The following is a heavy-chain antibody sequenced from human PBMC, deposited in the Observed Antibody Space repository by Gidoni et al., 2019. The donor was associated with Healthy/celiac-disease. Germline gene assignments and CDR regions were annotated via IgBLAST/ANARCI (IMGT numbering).Heavy chain of an antibody. Sequence: EVQLLESGGGLVQPGGSLRLSCAASGFPFSSYAMSWVRQAPGKGLEWVSAISGSGGSTYYADSVKGRFTISRDNSKNTLYLQMNSLRAEDTAVYYCAKGRVVNLIWFDLWGRGTLVTVSS. V-gene: IGHV3-23*01. CDR2: ISGSGGST. CDR3: AKGRVVNLIWFDL. J-gene: IGHJ2*01. D-gene: IGHD2-21*01. CDR1: GFPFSSYA.